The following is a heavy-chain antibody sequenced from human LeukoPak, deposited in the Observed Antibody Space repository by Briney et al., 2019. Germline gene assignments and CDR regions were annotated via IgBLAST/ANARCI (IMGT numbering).Heavy chain of an antibody. CDR2: ISYDGSNK. V-gene: IGHV3-30-3*01. CDR3: ARGEPRGDYVIGSFDY. CDR1: GFTFSSYA. D-gene: IGHD4-17*01. J-gene: IGHJ4*02. Sequence: GGSLRLSCAASGFTFSSYAMHWVRQAPGKGLEWVAVISYDGSNKYYADSVKGRFTISRDNSKNTLYLQMNSLRAEDTAVYYCARGEPRGDYVIGSFDYWGQGTLVTVSS.